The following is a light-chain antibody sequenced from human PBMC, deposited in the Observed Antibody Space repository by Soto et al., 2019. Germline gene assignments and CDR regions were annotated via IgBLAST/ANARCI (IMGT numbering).Light chain of an antibody. Sequence: DIQMTQSPHTLSASVGERVTITCRASQSVSNWLAWYQQKPGKAPKLLIYDVSSLESGVPSRFSGSGSGTEFILTISSLQPDDFATYYCQQYDSDAWTFDQGTKG. CDR3: QQYDSDAWT. J-gene: IGKJ1*01. CDR1: QSVSNW. CDR2: DVS. V-gene: IGKV1-5*01.